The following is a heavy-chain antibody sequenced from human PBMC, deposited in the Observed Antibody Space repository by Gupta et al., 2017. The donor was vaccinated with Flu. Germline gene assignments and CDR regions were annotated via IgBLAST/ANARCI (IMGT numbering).Heavy chain of an antibody. D-gene: IGHD4-17*01. J-gene: IGHJ5*01. V-gene: IGHV3-7*01. Sequence: EVQLVESGGGLVQPGWSLRLSCGATGFTLSDYWMSWVRQAPGKGPELVANINRDGSVINYMDFVRGRFTISRDNAKNAVYFQMNSLRVDDTAVYYCARDVGSGDYDSWSQGTLVTVSS. CDR3: ARDVGSGDYDS. CDR1: GFTLSDYW. CDR2: INRDGSVI.